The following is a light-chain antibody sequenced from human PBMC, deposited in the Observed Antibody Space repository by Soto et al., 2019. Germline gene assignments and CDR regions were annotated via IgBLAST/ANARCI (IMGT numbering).Light chain of an antibody. CDR2: GAS. V-gene: IGKV3-20*01. J-gene: IGKJ1*01. CDR1: QTVSNSY. CDR3: QQYGSSPWT. Sequence: EIVLTQSPGTLSLSPGERATLSCRASQTVSNSYIAWYQQKPGQAPRLLIYGASTRATGIPDRFSGSGSGTDFILTISRLEPEDVAVYYCQQYGSSPWTFGQGTKVEI.